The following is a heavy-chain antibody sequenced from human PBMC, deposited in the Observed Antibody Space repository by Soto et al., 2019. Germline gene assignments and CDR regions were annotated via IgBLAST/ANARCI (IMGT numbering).Heavy chain of an antibody. CDR3: ARGRGEFDD. CDR1: GSSLSDNY. Sequence: PXETLYLTCAVYGSSLSDNYCNWLRQPPGKGLEWIGEINHSGNTNYNPSLRSRVTISIDTSKNQLSLNLRSVSAADTAVYYCARGRGEFDDWGQGTPVTVSS. D-gene: IGHD2-21*01. J-gene: IGHJ5*02. V-gene: IGHV4-34*01. CDR2: INHSGNT.